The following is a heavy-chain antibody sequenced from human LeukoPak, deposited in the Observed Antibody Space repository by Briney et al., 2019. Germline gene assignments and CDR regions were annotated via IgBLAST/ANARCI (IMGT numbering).Heavy chain of an antibody. V-gene: IGHV3-48*01. D-gene: IGHD2-2*01. CDR3: VKGYCSSTSCYAFDY. Sequence: GSLRLSCAASGFTFSAYNMNWVRQAPGKGLEWFSYISSSRGTIYYADSVKGRFTISRDNSKNTLYLQMSSLRGEDTAVYYCVKGYCSSTSCYAFDYWGQGTLVTVSS. J-gene: IGHJ4*02. CDR2: ISSSRGTI. CDR1: GFTFSAYN.